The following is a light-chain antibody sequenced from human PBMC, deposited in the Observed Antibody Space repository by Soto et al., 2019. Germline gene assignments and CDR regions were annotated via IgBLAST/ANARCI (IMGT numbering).Light chain of an antibody. CDR2: DAS. V-gene: IGKV1-5*01. Sequence: DIQLTQSPSTLSASVGDRITLTCRASQCINIWLAWYQQTPGKAPKILIFDASRLATGVPSRFSGSGSGTEFTLTISGLQPDDFATYYCQQYNDYSTWTFGQGTRLETK. CDR3: QQYNDYSTWT. J-gene: IGKJ1*01. CDR1: QCINIW.